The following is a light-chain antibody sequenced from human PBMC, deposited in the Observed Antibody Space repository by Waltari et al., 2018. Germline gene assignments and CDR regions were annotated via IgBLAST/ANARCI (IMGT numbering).Light chain of an antibody. CDR2: DVS. V-gene: IGLV2-23*02. J-gene: IGLJ1*01. Sequence: QSALTQPASVSGSPGQSITISCTGTSSDVGGYNYVSWYQQHPGKAPKLMIYDVSKRPSGVSNRFSGSKSGNTASLTISGLQAEAEADYYCCSYAGSSTLVFGTGTKVTVL. CDR1: SSDVGGYNY. CDR3: CSYAGSSTLV.